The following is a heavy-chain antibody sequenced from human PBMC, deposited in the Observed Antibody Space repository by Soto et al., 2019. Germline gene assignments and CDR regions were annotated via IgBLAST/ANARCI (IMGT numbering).Heavy chain of an antibody. V-gene: IGHV4-61*03. CDR1: GGSVGRGSYY. CDR2: MYYHGGT. Sequence: SETLSLTCSVSGGSVGRGSYYWSWIRQPPGKGMEWIGYMYYHGGTNYNPSLKSRVSISADRSKDHFSLNVTSVTAADTAIYYCARVGGNTFDSWGQGTLVTVSS. J-gene: IGHJ4*01. CDR3: ARVGGNTFDS. D-gene: IGHD3-16*01.